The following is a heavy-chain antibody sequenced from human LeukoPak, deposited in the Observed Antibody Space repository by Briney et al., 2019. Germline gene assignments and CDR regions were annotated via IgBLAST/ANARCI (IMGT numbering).Heavy chain of an antibody. CDR1: GGSISSYY. J-gene: IGHJ4*02. CDR2: IYYSGST. D-gene: IGHD3-9*01. CDR3: TRGFDWLAYFDY. Sequence: PSETLSLTCTVSGGSISSYYWSWIRQPPGKGLEWIGYIYYSGSTNYNPSLKSRVTISVGTSKNQFSLKLSSVTAADTAVYYCTRGFDWLAYFDYWGPGTLVTVSS. V-gene: IGHV4-59*01.